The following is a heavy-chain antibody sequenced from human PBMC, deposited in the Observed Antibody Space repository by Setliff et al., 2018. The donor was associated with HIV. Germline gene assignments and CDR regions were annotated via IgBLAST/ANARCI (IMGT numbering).Heavy chain of an antibody. Sequence: SSETLSLTCAVYGGSFSVYYWSWIRQPPGKGLEWIGEINHSGSTNYKPSLKSRVTISVVMSKNQVSLKVSSVTAADTAVYYCARGHGVYSGSYLAVYFDYWGQGTLVTAPQ. CDR1: GGSFSVYY. V-gene: IGHV4-34*01. J-gene: IGHJ4*02. CDR2: INHSGST. D-gene: IGHD1-26*01. CDR3: ARGHGVYSGSYLAVYFDY.